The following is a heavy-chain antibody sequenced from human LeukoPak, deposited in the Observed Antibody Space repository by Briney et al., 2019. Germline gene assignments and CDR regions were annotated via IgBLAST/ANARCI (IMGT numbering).Heavy chain of an antibody. CDR1: GYTFTGDY. Sequence: ASVKVSCKASGYTFTGDYIHWVRRALGQGLEWMGWINPKSGGTNYAQKFQGRVTMTRDTSISTAYMELSRLKSDDTAVYYCARXLSGTYYSFHYWGQGTLVTVSS. V-gene: IGHV1-2*02. CDR3: ARXLSGTYYSFHY. D-gene: IGHD3-10*01. CDR2: INPKSGGT. J-gene: IGHJ4*02.